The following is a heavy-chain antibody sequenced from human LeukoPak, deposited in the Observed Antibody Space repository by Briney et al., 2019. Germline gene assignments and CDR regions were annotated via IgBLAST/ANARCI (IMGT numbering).Heavy chain of an antibody. V-gene: IGHV1-46*01. Sequence: AASVKVSCKAPGYTFTSYYMHWVRQAPGQGLEWMGIINPSGGSTSYAQKFQGRVTMTRDTSTSTVYMELSSLRSEDTAVYYCARALDCSGGSCYSSSDYWGQGTLVTVSS. D-gene: IGHD2-15*01. CDR1: GYTFTSYY. CDR2: INPSGGST. CDR3: ARALDCSGGSCYSSSDY. J-gene: IGHJ4*02.